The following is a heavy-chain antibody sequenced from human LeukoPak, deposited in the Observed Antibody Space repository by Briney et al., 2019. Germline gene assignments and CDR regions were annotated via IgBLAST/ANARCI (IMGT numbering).Heavy chain of an antibody. CDR3: ARDMGGSRAFDI. Sequence: GGSLRLSCAASGFTFSNYDMFWVRQATGKGLDWVSSIGTAGDTYHAGSVKGRFTISRENAENAFYLQMNSLRAEDTAVYYCARDMGGSRAFDIWGQGTMVTVSS. CDR2: IGTAGDT. V-gene: IGHV3-13*01. J-gene: IGHJ3*02. D-gene: IGHD3-16*01. CDR1: GFTFSNYD.